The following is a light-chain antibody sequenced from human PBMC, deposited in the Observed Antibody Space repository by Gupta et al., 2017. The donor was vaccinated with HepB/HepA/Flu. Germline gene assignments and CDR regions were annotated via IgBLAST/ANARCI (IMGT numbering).Light chain of an antibody. CDR3: SSYAGSNNFV. Sequence: SALTQPPSASGSPGPSVTILCTGTSSDVGGYNYVSWYQLHPGKAPKLMIYDVTNRPSGVPDRFSGSKSGNTASLTVSGLQAEDEADYYCSSYAGSNNFVFGTGTKVTVL. V-gene: IGLV2-8*01. J-gene: IGLJ1*01. CDR1: SSDVGGYNY. CDR2: DVT.